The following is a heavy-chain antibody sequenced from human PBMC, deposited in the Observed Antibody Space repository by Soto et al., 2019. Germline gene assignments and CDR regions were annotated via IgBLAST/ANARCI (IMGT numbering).Heavy chain of an antibody. V-gene: IGHV4-39*01. CDR2: VYYGGST. Sequence: SETLSLTCTVSGGSISSSSYYWGWIRQPPGKGLERIGNVYYGGSTYYNPSLKSRVTISVETSKSHFSLKLSFVTAADTVVYYCAGGDYYHSSGYYFYYYTMDVWGQGTTVTVSS. CDR1: GGSISSSSYY. D-gene: IGHD3-22*01. CDR3: AGGDYYHSSGYYFYYYTMDV. J-gene: IGHJ6*02.